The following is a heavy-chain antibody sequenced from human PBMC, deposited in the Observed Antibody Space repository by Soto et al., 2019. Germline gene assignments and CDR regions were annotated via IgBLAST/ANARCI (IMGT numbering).Heavy chain of an antibody. J-gene: IGHJ4*02. V-gene: IGHV3-23*01. Sequence: EVQLLESGGGLGQPGGSLRLSCAASGFTFSSYAMSWVRQAPGKGLEWVSAISGSGGSTYYADSVKGRFTISRDNSKNSLYLQRNSLRAEDTAVYYCAKVNRGQLVDYFDYWGQGTLVTVSS. CDR2: ISGSGGST. CDR1: GFTFSSYA. D-gene: IGHD6-6*01. CDR3: AKVNRGQLVDYFDY.